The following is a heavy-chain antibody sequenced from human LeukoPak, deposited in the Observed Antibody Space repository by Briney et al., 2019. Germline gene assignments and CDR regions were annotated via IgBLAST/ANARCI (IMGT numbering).Heavy chain of an antibody. J-gene: IGHJ4*02. Sequence: GGSLRLSCAASGFTFSTYYMSWVRQAPGKGLEWVSIFSESGGRTYYADSVKGRFTISRDTPKNTLYLQMNSLRAEDTAVYYCAKGGWLEYWGQGTLVTVSS. CDR1: GFTFSTYY. CDR3: AKGGWLEY. V-gene: IGHV3-23*01. D-gene: IGHD6-19*01. CDR2: FSESGGRT.